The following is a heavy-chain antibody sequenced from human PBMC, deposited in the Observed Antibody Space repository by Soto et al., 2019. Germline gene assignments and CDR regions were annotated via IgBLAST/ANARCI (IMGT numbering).Heavy chain of an antibody. D-gene: IGHD3-16*02. J-gene: IGHJ5*02. CDR1: GGSINGHY. Sequence: SETLSLTCTVSGGSINGHYWSWIRRPPGKELQWIGYIYYKGNTDYNRSLRSRATLSVDTSNNRFSLRLRSVTAADTALDYCVRGGSYRDWFDHCGQGILVTVSS. CDR2: IYYKGNT. V-gene: IGHV4-59*11. CDR3: VRGGSYRDWFDH.